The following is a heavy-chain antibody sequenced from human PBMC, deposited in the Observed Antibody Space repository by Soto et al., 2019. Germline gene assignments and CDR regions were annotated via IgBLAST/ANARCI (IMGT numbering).Heavy chain of an antibody. J-gene: IGHJ4*02. V-gene: IGHV1-69*13. CDR3: ARSGDSYGDIDY. Sequence: SVKVSCKASGGTFSSYAISWVRQAPGQGLEWMGGIIPIFGTANYAQKFQGRVTITADESTSTAYMELSSLRSEDTAVYYCARSGDSYGDIDYWGQGTLVTSPQ. CDR1: GGTFSSYA. CDR2: IIPIFGTA. D-gene: IGHD5-18*01.